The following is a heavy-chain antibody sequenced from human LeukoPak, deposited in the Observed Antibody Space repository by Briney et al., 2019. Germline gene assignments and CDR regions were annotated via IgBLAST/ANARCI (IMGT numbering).Heavy chain of an antibody. J-gene: IGHJ2*01. CDR2: IHYSGIT. Sequence: KPSQTLSLTCTVSGGSISTNDYFWSWIRQSPEKGLEWIGYIHYSGITKSNPSLKSRVTMSVDTSKNQFSLKLSSMTAADTAVYYCARDLGVPAGYFDLWGRGTLVTVSS. CDR1: GGSISTNDYF. V-gene: IGHV4-30-4*01. D-gene: IGHD3-16*01. CDR3: ARDLGVPAGYFDL.